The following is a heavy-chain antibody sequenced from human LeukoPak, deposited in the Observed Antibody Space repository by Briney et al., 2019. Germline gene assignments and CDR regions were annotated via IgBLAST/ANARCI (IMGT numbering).Heavy chain of an antibody. CDR2: ISGGST. CDR1: GFTVSSNE. J-gene: IGHJ4*02. D-gene: IGHD3-22*01. Sequence: GRCLRLSCAASGFTVSSNEMSWVRQAPGKGLEWVSSISGGSTYYADSRKGRFTISRDNSKNTLHLQMNSLRAEDTAVYYCSICRTMIVVVITPDFDYWGQGTLVTVSS. CDR3: SICRTMIVVVITPDFDY. V-gene: IGHV3-38-3*01.